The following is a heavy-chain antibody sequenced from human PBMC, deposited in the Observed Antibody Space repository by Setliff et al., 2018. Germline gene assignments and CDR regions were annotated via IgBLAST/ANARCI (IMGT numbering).Heavy chain of an antibody. CDR3: AGGNFYYFDRTGRGPNWFDP. J-gene: IGHJ5*02. Sequence: PGGSLRLSCAASGFVFSTYDMNWVRQAPGKGLEWVSSISHSNTYIYYADSVKGRFTISRDNATNSLYLQMNSLRAEDTAVYYCAGGNFYYFDRTGRGPNWFDPWGQGTLVTVSS. CDR1: GFVFSTYD. CDR2: ISHSNTYI. D-gene: IGHD3-22*01. V-gene: IGHV3-21*01.